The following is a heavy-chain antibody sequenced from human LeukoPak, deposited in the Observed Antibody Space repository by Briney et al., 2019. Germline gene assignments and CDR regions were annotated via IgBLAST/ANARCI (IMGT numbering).Heavy chain of an antibody. V-gene: IGHV3-23*01. CDR1: GFTFKTHA. D-gene: IGHD1-7*01. J-gene: IGHJ4*02. CDR2: ISDRGDYT. CDR3: ARKAQYNGHYPLDY. Sequence: GGSLRLSCAASGFTFKTHAMSWVRQAPGKGLEWVSGISDRGDYTYYADSVKGRFTISRDSSKNTLFLQMNSLRAEDTALYFCARKAQYNGHYPLDYWGQGTLVTVSS.